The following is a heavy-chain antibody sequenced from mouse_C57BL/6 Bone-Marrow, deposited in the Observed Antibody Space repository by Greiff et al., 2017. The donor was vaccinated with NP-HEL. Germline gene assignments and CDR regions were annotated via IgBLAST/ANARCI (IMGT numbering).Heavy chain of an antibody. CDR3: TIYGSNPFDY. CDR1: GFTFSSYA. CDR2: ISSGGDYI. Sequence: VQLKESGEGLVKPGGSLKLSCAASGFTFSSYAMSWVRQTPEKRLEWVAYISSGGDYIYYADTVKGRYTISSDNARNTLYLQMSSLKSEDTAMYYCTIYGSNPFDYWGQGTTLTVSS. D-gene: IGHD1-1*01. V-gene: IGHV5-9-1*02. J-gene: IGHJ2*01.